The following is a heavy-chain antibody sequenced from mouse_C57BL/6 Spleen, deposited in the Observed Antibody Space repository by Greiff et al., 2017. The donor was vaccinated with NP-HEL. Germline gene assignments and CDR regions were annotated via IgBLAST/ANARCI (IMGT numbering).Heavy chain of an antibody. D-gene: IGHD2-13*01. V-gene: IGHV5-4*03. J-gene: IGHJ4*01. CDR1: GFTFSSYA. Sequence: EVKLVESGGGLVKPGGSLKLPCAASGFTFSSYAMSWVRQTPEKRLEWVATISDGGSYTYYPDNVKGRFTISRDNAKNNLYLQMSHLKSEDTAMYYCARGGDYYAMDYWGQGTSVTVSS. CDR2: ISDGGSYT. CDR3: ARGGDYYAMDY.